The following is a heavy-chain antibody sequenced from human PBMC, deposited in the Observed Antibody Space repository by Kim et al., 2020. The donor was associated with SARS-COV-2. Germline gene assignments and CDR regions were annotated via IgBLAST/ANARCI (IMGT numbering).Heavy chain of an antibody. D-gene: IGHD3-3*01. J-gene: IGHJ6*02. CDR3: ARGRAGVVPSPILGLGPYYEYYAMDV. CDR2: IYHSGGT. V-gene: IGHV4-34*01. CDR1: GGSLSGYH. Sequence: SETLSLTCAVFGGSLSGYHWTWIRQSPGKGMEWIGEIYHSGGTNCISSLKSRVTLSLDTSKNQFSLKLGSVTAADTAVYSCARGRAGVVPSPILGLGPYYEYYAMDVWGQGTPVTVSS.